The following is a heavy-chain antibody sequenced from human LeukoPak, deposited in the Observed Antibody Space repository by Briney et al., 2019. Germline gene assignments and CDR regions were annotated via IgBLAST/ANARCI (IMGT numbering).Heavy chain of an antibody. V-gene: IGHV4-59*01. Sequence: SETLSLTCTVSGGSTSSYYWSWIRQPPGKGLEWIGNIYYSGSTNYNHSLKSRVTISVDTSKNQFSLQLNSVTAADTAVYYCASGTRDDYNAPVDYWGQGTLVTVSS. CDR2: IYYSGST. D-gene: IGHD5-24*01. J-gene: IGHJ4*02. CDR3: ASGTRDDYNAPVDY. CDR1: GGSTSSYY.